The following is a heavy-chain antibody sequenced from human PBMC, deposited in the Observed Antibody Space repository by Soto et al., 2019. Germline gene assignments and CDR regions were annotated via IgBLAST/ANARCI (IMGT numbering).Heavy chain of an antibody. D-gene: IGHD1-26*01. Sequence: SETLPLTCTVSGGSISSYYWSWIRQPPGKGLEWIGYIYYSATTNYNPSLKSRVTISVDTSKNQFSLKLTSVTAEDTAVYYCVRDDFGLGLDYWGLGTLVTDSS. J-gene: IGHJ4*02. CDR1: GGSISSYY. V-gene: IGHV4-59*01. CDR3: VRDDFGLGLDY. CDR2: IYYSATT.